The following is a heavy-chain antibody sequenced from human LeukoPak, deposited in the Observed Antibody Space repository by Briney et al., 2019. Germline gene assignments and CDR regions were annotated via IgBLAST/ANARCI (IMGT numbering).Heavy chain of an antibody. V-gene: IGHV1-46*01. Sequence: GASVKVSCKASGYTFTSYYMHWVRQAPGQGLEWMGIINPSGGSTSYAQKFQGRVTMTRDTSTSTAYMELSSLRSEDTAVYYCAREELRSISRYYYYAMDVWGQGTTVTVSS. J-gene: IGHJ6*02. CDR3: AREELRSISRYYYYAMDV. D-gene: IGHD3-3*02. CDR1: GYTFTSYY. CDR2: INPSGGST.